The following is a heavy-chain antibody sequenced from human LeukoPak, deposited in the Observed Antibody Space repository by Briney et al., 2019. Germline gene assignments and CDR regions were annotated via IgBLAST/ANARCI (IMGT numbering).Heavy chain of an antibody. CDR2: FFYTGRN. CDR3: ARDSGIAAAAASFDY. J-gene: IGHJ4*02. CDR1: GGSINSGSYY. Sequence: SETLSLTCTVSGGSINSGSYYWGWVLQPPGKGLEWIGSFFYTGRNYHYNPSLRSRVSFSIDTSNKQFSLKLTSVTAADTAVYYCARDSGIAAAAASFDYWGQGTLVTVSS. V-gene: IGHV4-39*07. D-gene: IGHD6-13*01.